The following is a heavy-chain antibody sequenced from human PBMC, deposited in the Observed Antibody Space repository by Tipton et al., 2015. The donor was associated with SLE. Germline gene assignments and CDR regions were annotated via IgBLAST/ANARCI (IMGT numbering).Heavy chain of an antibody. D-gene: IGHD1-7*01. Sequence: LRLSCTVSGGSISSGSYYWSWIRQPAGKGLEWIGYIYTSGSTNYNPSLKSRVTISVDTSKNQFSLKLSSVTAADTAVYCCARDSANYLLDYWGQGTLVTVSS. J-gene: IGHJ4*02. CDR1: GGSISSGSYY. CDR2: IYTSGST. V-gene: IGHV4-61*09. CDR3: ARDSANYLLDY.